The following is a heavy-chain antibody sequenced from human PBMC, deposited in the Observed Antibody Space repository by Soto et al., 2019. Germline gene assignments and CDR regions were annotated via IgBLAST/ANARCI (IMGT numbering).Heavy chain of an antibody. J-gene: IGHJ5*02. D-gene: IGHD3-22*01. CDR2: IYYSGST. CDR3: ARLGDSSGYFWFDP. Sequence: SETLSLTCTVSGGSISSSSYYWGWIRQPPGKGLEWIGSIYYSGSTYYNPSLKSRVTISVDTSKNQFSLKLSSVTAADTAVYYCARLGDSSGYFWFDPWGQGTLVTVSS. V-gene: IGHV4-39*01. CDR1: GGSISSSSYY.